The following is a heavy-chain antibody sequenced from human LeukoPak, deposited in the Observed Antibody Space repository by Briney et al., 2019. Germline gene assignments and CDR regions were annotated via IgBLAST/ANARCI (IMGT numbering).Heavy chain of an antibody. CDR3: ARERDYYDSSGRFDY. Sequence: ASVKVSCKASGYTFSSYYMHWVRQAPGQGLEWMGITNPSGGSTNYAQKFQGRVTLTRDTSTSTVYMELSSLRSEDTAVYYCARERDYYDSSGRFDYWAQGTLVTVSS. CDR1: GYTFSSYY. CDR2: TNPSGGST. D-gene: IGHD3-22*01. V-gene: IGHV1-46*01. J-gene: IGHJ4*02.